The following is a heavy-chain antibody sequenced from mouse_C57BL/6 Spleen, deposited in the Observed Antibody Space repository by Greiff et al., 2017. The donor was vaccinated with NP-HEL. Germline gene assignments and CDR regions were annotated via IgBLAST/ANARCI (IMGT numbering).Heavy chain of an antibody. CDR1: GYTFTSYW. CDR2: IDPSDSYT. V-gene: IGHV1-69*01. J-gene: IGHJ1*03. CDR3: ARALLYGSLSWYFDV. D-gene: IGHD1-1*01. Sequence: QVQLQQPGAELVMPGASVKLSCKASGYTFTSYWMHWVKQRPGQGLEWIGEIDPSDSYTNYNQKFKGKSTLTVDKSSSTAYMQLSSLTSEDSEVYSCARALLYGSLSWYFDVWGTGTTVTVSS.